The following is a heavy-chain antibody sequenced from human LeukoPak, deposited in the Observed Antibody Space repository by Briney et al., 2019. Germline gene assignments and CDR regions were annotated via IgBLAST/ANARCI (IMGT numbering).Heavy chain of an antibody. CDR3: ARAAVATIRADWFDP. D-gene: IGHD5-12*01. CDR2: IHHAGAT. V-gene: IGHV4-38-2*02. CDR1: DYYISSGHY. J-gene: IGHJ5*02. Sequence: SETLSLTCTVSDYYISSGHYWGWIRQPPGKGLEWIGNIHHAGATYYNPSLKSRVTISVDTSKNQFSLKLSSVTAADTAVYYCARAAVATIRADWFDPWGQGTLDTVSS.